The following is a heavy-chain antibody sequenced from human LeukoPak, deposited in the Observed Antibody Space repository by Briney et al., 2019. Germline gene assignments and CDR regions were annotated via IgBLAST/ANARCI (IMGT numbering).Heavy chain of an antibody. J-gene: IGHJ6*04. CDR3: ATGWNDGYYYYGMDV. V-gene: IGHV1-24*01. CDR1: GYTLPELS. CDR2: LDPEDGET. D-gene: IGHD1-1*01. Sequence: ASVKVSCKVSGYTLPELSMHWLQQPPGKGLKWMGVLDPEDGETIYAQKFQGRVTMTEDTSTDTAYMELSSLRSEDTAVYYCATGWNDGYYYYGMDVWGKGTTVTVSS.